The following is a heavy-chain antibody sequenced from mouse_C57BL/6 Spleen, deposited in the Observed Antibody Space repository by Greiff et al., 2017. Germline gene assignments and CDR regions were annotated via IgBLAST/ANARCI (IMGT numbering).Heavy chain of an antibody. D-gene: IGHD1-1*01. V-gene: IGHV1-74*01. CDR3: AISHYYGSSYPYYFDY. CDR1: GYTFTSYW. CDR2: IHPSDSDT. Sequence: QVQLKQPGAELVKPGASVKVSCKASGYTFTSYWMHWVKQRPGQGLEWIGRIHPSDSDTNYNQKFKGKATLTVDKSSSTAYMQLSSLTSEDSAVYYCAISHYYGSSYPYYFDYWGQGTTLTVSS. J-gene: IGHJ2*01.